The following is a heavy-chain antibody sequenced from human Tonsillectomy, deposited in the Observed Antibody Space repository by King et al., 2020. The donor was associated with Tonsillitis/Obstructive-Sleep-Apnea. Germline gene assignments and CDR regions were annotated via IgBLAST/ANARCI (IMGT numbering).Heavy chain of an antibody. Sequence: VQLVDSGGGLVKPGGSLRLSCAASGFTFSTYSMSWVRQAPGKGLEWVSSISTSSSYIYYRDSVKGRFTISRDNAKNSLYLQMNSLRAEDTAVYYCARDSDDAFDIWGQGTMVTVSS. V-gene: IGHV3-21*01. CDR2: ISTSSSYI. CDR1: GFTFSTYS. CDR3: ARDSDDAFDI. J-gene: IGHJ3*02.